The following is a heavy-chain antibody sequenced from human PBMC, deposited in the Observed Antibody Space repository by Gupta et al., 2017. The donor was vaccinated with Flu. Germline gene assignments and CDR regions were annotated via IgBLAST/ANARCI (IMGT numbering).Heavy chain of an antibody. CDR1: GGSISDNY. V-gene: IGHV4-4*07. CDR3: AKVGDYFNGFDV. J-gene: IGHJ6*02. CDR2: ILASGAT. Sequence: QVQLQESGPGLVRPSETLSISCSVSGGSISDNYWSWSRQPAGKGLEWIGRILASGATNYNPSLTGRVTMSVDTSKNQFSLKVRSVSAADTAVYYCAKVGDYFNGFDVWGQGTTVTVSS.